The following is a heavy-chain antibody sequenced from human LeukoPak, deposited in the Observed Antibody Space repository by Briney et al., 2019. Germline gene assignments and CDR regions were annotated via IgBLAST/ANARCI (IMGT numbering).Heavy chain of an antibody. J-gene: IGHJ4*02. D-gene: IGHD6-19*01. CDR3: ARAWQWLPLDS. Sequence: SETLSPTCTVSGGSISSYYWSWIRQPAGKGLEWIGRIYTSGSTNYNPSLKSRVIMSVDTSKNQFSLKVTSVTAADAAVYYCARAWQWLPLDSWGQGTLVTVSS. CDR1: GGSISSYY. V-gene: IGHV4-4*07. CDR2: IYTSGST.